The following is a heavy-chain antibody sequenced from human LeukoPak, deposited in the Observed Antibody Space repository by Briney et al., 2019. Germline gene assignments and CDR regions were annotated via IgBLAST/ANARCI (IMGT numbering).Heavy chain of an antibody. Sequence: SETLSLTCTVSGGSISSYYWSWIRQPPGKGLEWIGYIYYSGSTNYNPSLKSRVTISVDTSKNQFSLKLSSVTAADTAVYYCARLPWRYSSSSGWFDPWGQGTLVTVSS. CDR2: IYYSGST. V-gene: IGHV4-59*08. CDR3: ARLPWRYSSSSGWFDP. CDR1: GGSISSYY. J-gene: IGHJ5*02. D-gene: IGHD6-6*01.